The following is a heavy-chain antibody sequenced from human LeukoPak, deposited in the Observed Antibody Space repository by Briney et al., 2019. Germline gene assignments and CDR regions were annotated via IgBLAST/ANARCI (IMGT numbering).Heavy chain of an antibody. D-gene: IGHD4-17*01. CDR2: ISGSGGST. J-gene: IGHJ4*02. CDR3: AKDLRATTVTRDDFDY. V-gene: IGHV3-23*01. Sequence: GGSLRLSCAASGFTFSSYAMSWVRQAPGKGLEWVSAISGSGGSTYYADSVKGRFTISRDKSKNTLYLQMNSLRAEDTAVYYCAKDLRATTVTRDDFDYWGQGTLVTVSS. CDR1: GFTFSSYA.